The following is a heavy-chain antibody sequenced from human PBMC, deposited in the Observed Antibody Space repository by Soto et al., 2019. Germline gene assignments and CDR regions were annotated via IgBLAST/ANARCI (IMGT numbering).Heavy chain of an antibody. CDR2: IIPFFDIA. CDR3: AREDRDRESALEPAAIDGKDV. CDR1: GGTFSSHS. Sequence: QVQLVQSGAEVKKPGSSVKVSCKASGGTFSSHSITWVRQAPGHGREWMGRIIPFFDIASYAQKFQGRVTSTPDKPTSTAYMGLSSLRSEDTAVYYCAREDRDRESALEPAAIDGKDVWGQGTTVTVSS. J-gene: IGHJ6*02. V-gene: IGHV1-69*08. D-gene: IGHD2-2*01.